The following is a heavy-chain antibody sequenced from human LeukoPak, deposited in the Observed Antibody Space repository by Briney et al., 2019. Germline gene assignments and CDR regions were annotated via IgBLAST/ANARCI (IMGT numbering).Heavy chain of an antibody. J-gene: IGHJ4*02. V-gene: IGHV1-69*05. CDR1: VGTFSSYA. D-gene: IGHD4-17*01. Sequence: SVKVSCKASVGTFSSYAISWVRQAPGQGLEGLGRIIPIFGTANYAQKFQGRVTITTDESTSTAYMELSSLRSEDTAVYYCARESPPPMTTVTNYFDYWGQGTLVTVSS. CDR3: ARESPPPMTTVTNYFDY. CDR2: IIPIFGTA.